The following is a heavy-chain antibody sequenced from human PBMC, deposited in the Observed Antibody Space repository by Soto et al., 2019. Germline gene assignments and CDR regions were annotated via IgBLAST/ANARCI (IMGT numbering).Heavy chain of an antibody. D-gene: IGHD6-19*01. J-gene: IGHJ4*02. CDR1: GGSISSYY. CDR3: ARGRESGWYFDY. CDR2: IYTSGST. Sequence: QVQLQESGPGLVKPSETLSLTCTVSGGSISSYYWSWIRQPAGKGLEWIGRIYTSGSTNYNPSLTSRVTMSVETSTNQFALKLSSVTAADTAVYYCARGRESGWYFDYWGQGTLVTVYS. V-gene: IGHV4-4*07.